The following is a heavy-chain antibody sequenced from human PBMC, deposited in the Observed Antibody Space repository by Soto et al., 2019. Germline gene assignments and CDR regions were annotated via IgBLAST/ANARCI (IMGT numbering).Heavy chain of an antibody. D-gene: IGHD2-21*02. V-gene: IGHV4-59*01. CDR1: GGSISSYY. Sequence: QVQLQESGPGLVKPSETLSLTCTVSGGSISSYYWSWIRQPPGKGLEWIGYIYYSGSTNYNPSLKSRVTISVDTSKNQFSLKLSSVTAADTAVYYCARVGGGDRYWYFDLWGRGTLVTVSS. CDR2: IYYSGST. CDR3: ARVGGGDRYWYFDL. J-gene: IGHJ2*01.